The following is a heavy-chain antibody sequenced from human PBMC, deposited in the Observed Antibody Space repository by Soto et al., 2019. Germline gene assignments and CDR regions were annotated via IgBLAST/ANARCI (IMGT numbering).Heavy chain of an antibody. D-gene: IGHD2-15*01. Sequence: PSETLSLTCNVSGGSIYTDYWSWLRQSPGKGLEWIGYISYGGRTNYNPSLESRVTISADTSKKQVSLKLSSVSAADTAIYFCAGHWRSSVCPGDHHFCLEVWGQGTMVTVSS. V-gene: IGHV4-59*08. J-gene: IGHJ6*02. CDR1: GGSIYTDY. CDR3: AGHWRSSVCPGDHHFCLEV. CDR2: ISYGGRT.